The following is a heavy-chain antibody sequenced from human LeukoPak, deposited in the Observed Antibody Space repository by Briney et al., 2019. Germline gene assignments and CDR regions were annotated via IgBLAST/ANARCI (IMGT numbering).Heavy chain of an antibody. J-gene: IGHJ5*02. D-gene: IGHD6-13*01. V-gene: IGHV4-4*02. CDR1: GGSISRSNW. Sequence: KPSETLSLTCAVSGGSISRSNWWSWVRQSPGKGLEWIGSIYYSGSTYYNPSLKSRVTISVDMSKNQFSLKLTSVTAADTAVYYCARVEKYTSSGPTDPWGQGTLVTVSP. CDR3: ARVEKYTSSGPTDP. CDR2: IYYSGST.